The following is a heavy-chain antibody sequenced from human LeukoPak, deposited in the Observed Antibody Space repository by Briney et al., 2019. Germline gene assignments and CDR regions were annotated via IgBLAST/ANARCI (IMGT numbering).Heavy chain of an antibody. V-gene: IGHV3-23*01. CDR1: GFTFSSYA. CDR3: AKDLGVIMVSKPDY. J-gene: IGHJ4*02. Sequence: PGGSLRLSCAASGFTFSSYAMNWVRQAPGKGLEWVSAISGSGGSTYYADSVKGRFTISRDNSKNTLYLQMNSLRAEDTAIYYCAKDLGVIMVSKPDYWGQGTLVTVSS. CDR2: ISGSGGST. D-gene: IGHD2-8*01.